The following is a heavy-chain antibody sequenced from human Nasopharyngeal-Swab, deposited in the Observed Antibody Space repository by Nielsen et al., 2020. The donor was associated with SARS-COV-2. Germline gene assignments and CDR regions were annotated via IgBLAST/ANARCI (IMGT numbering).Heavy chain of an antibody. Sequence: ASVKVSCKASGYTFTSYGISWVRQAPGQGLEWMGWISADKGNTNYAQKFQGRVTMTTNTPTSTAYMELRSLRSDDTAVYYCVRDDSSGADYWGQGTLVTVSS. CDR1: GYTFTSYG. CDR3: VRDDSSGADY. CDR2: ISADKGNT. D-gene: IGHD3-22*01. V-gene: IGHV1-18*01. J-gene: IGHJ4*02.